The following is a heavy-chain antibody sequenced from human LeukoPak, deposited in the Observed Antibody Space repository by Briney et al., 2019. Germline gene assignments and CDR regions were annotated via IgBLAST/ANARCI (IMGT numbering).Heavy chain of an antibody. CDR1: GFTFSSYY. CDR2: NNNDGSST. CDR3: ARGLYCSGINCYNGMDV. Sequence: GGSLRLSCAASGFTFSSYYIHWVRQAPGKGLVWVSRNNNDGSSTRYADSVKGRFTISRDNAKNTLYLQMNSLRAEDTAVYYCARGLYCSGINCYNGMDVWGKGTTVTVSS. V-gene: IGHV3-74*01. J-gene: IGHJ6*04. D-gene: IGHD2-2*02.